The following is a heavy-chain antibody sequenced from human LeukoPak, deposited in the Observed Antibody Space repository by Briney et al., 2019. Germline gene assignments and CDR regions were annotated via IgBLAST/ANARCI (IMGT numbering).Heavy chain of an antibody. V-gene: IGHV1-8*01. D-gene: IGHD2-15*01. CDR2: MNPNSGNT. CDR3: ARSGDYSVFWSPRGNWFDP. J-gene: IGHJ5*02. CDR1: GYTFTSYD. Sequence: ASVKVSCKASGYTFTSYDINWVRQATGQGLEWMGWMNPNSGNTGYAQKFQGRVTMTRNTSISTAYMELGSLRSEDTAVYYCARSGDYSVFWSPRGNWFDPWGQGTLVTVSS.